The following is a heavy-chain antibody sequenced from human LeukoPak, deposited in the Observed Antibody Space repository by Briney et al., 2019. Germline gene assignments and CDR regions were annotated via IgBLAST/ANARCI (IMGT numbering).Heavy chain of an antibody. CDR2: ISPYNGNT. CDR1: GYTFTSYG. V-gene: IGHV1-18*01. CDR3: ARGDYGDYHFDS. D-gene: IGHD4-17*01. Sequence: ASVKVSCKASGYTFTSYGISWVRQAPGQGLEWMGWISPYNGNTNYAQNLRGRVTMTTDTSTSTAYMELRSLRSDDTAVYYCARGDYGDYHFDSWGQGTLVTVSS. J-gene: IGHJ4*02.